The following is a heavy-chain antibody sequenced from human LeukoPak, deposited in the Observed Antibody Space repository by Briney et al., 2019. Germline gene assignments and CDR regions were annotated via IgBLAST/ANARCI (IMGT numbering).Heavy chain of an antibody. CDR3: AREGHSGYDSLDY. D-gene: IGHD5-12*01. CDR1: GGSISSGGYY. CDR2: IYYSGST. V-gene: IGHV4-31*03. Sequence: SETLSLTCTVSGGSISSGGYYWSWIRQHPGKGLEWIGCIYYSGSTYYNPSLKSRVTISVDTSKNQFSLKLSSVTAADTAVYYCAREGHSGYDSLDYWGQGTLVTVSS. J-gene: IGHJ4*02.